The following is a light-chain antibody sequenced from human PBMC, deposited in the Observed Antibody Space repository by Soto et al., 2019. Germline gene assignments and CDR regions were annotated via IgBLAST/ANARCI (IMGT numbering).Light chain of an antibody. CDR1: QDINNH. J-gene: IGKJ4*01. V-gene: IGKV1-33*01. CDR2: ETF. Sequence: DIQMTQSPSSLSASVGDKVTFSCQASQDINNHLNWYQQKPGKAPKVLIHETFTLEAGVPSRFSGSGSGTEFTLTITSLQADDFATYFCQQYESLPLTFGGGTKVDIK. CDR3: QQYESLPLT.